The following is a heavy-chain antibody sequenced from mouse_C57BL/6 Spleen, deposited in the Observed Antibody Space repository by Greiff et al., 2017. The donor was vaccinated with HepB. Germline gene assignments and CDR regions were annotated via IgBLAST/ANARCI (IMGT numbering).Heavy chain of an antibody. V-gene: IGHV5-6*02. CDR3: ARQRGGKNAMDY. D-gene: IGHD1-1*02. CDR2: ISSGGSYT. Sequence: DVMLVESGGDLVKPGGSLKLSCAASGFTFSSYGMSWVRQTPDKRLEWVATISSGGSYTYYPDSVKGRFTISRDNAKNTLYLQMSSLKSEDTAMYYCARQRGGKNAMDYWGQGTSVTVSS. J-gene: IGHJ4*01. CDR1: GFTFSSYG.